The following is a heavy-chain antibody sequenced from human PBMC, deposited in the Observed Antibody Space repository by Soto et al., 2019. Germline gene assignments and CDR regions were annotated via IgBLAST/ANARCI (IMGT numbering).Heavy chain of an antibody. CDR3: ARGGWRHIDY. CDR1: GGSISTYY. V-gene: IGHV4-59*08. D-gene: IGHD3-3*01. J-gene: IGHJ4*02. Sequence: QVQLQESGPGLAKPSETLSLTCTVSGGSISTYYWSWIRQPPGKGLEWIGCIYYSGSTNFNPSRKSRVTISVDTSKNQFSLKLTSVTAADTAVYYCARGGWRHIDYWGQGTLVTVSS. CDR2: IYYSGST.